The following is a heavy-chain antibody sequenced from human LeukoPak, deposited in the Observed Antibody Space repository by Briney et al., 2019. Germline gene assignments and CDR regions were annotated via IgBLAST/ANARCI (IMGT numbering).Heavy chain of an antibody. CDR2: IYYSGSI. CDR3: ARHPRFYCSSTSCHHFDY. D-gene: IGHD2-2*01. V-gene: IGHV4-39*01. J-gene: IGHJ4*02. CDR1: GGSISSSSYY. Sequence: SETLSLTCTVSGGSISSSSYYWGWIRQPPGKGLEWIGSIYYSGSIYYNPSLKSRVTISVDTSKNQFSLKLSSVTAADTAVYYCARHPRFYCSSTSCHHFDYWGQGTLVTVSS.